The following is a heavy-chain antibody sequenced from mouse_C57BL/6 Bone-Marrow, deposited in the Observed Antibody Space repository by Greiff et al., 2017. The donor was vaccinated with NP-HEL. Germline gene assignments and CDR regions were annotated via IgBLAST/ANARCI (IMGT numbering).Heavy chain of an antibody. D-gene: IGHD1-1*01. CDR2: IYPGSGNT. CDR1: GYTFTDYY. Sequence: QVQLQQSGAELVRPGASVKLSCKASGYTFTDYYINWVKQRPGQGLEWIARIYPGSGNTYYNEKFKGQATLTADKSSSTAYMQLSSLKSEDSAVSICAKVGYYGSSYVDEDYWGQGTTLTVSS. J-gene: IGHJ2*01. CDR3: AKVGYYGSSYVDEDY. V-gene: IGHV1-76*01.